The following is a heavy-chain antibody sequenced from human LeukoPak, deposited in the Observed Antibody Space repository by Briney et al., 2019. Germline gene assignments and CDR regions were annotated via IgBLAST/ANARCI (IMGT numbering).Heavy chain of an antibody. V-gene: IGHV1-8*01. CDR2: MNPNSGNT. J-gene: IGHJ4*02. Sequence: ASVKVSCKASGYTFTSYDINWVRQAIGQGLEWMGWMNPNSGNTGYAQKFQGRVTMTRNTSISTAYMELSSLRSEDTAVYYCARLGSSGDIVVVPAAIGYWGQGTLVTVSS. CDR3: ARLGSSGDIVVVPAAIGY. CDR1: GYTFTSYD. D-gene: IGHD2-2*01.